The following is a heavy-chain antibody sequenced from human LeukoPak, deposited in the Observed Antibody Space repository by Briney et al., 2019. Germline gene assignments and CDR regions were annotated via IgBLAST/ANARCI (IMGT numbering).Heavy chain of an antibody. CDR1: GGSFSGYY. J-gene: IGHJ3*02. CDR2: INHSGST. D-gene: IGHD3-22*01. Sequence: SETLSLTCAVYGGSFSGYYWSWLRQPPGKGLEWIGEINHSGSTNYNPSLKSRVTISVDTSKNRFSLKLSSVTAADTAVYYCARHLHEYYDSSGYKVGLDIWGQGTMVTVSS. V-gene: IGHV4-34*01. CDR3: ARHLHEYYDSSGYKVGLDI.